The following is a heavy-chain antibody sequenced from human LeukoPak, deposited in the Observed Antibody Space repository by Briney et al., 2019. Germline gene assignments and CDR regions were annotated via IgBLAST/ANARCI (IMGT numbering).Heavy chain of an antibody. D-gene: IGHD2-21*01. Sequence: SETLSLTCSVSGGSISNDNYYWGWIRQPQGKGLEWIGSIYNSGSTYYNPSLKSRVTVSVDRPKNHFYLRLNSVTAADTAVYYCARHVASYDFDFWGQGILVTVSS. CDR3: ARHVASYDFDF. J-gene: IGHJ4*02. CDR2: IYNSGST. CDR1: GGSISNDNYY. V-gene: IGHV4-39*01.